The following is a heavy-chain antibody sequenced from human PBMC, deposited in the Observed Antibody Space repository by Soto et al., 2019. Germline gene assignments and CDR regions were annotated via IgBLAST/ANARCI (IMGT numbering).Heavy chain of an antibody. Sequence: QVQLVESGGGIVQPGGSLGLSCAASGFTFNNYGMHWVRQAPGKGLEWVAGIWHDGSNKYYTDSVKGRFTISRDNSKNMLYLQMNSLRAEDTAVYHCAREAGYHGTIGQQLPDYWGQGIMVTVSS. D-gene: IGHD6-13*01. V-gene: IGHV3-33*01. J-gene: IGHJ4*02. CDR3: AREAGYHGTIGQQLPDY. CDR1: GFTFNNYG. CDR2: IWHDGSNK.